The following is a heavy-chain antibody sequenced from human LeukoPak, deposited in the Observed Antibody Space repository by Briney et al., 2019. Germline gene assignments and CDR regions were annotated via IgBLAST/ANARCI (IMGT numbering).Heavy chain of an antibody. J-gene: IGHJ4*02. CDR3: AKAFLSTTGDY. CDR2: ISKDGSNK. D-gene: IGHD1-1*01. V-gene: IGHV3-30*18. Sequence: GGSLRLSCAASKFTFSDYYMSWIRQAPDKGLEWVAVISKDGSNKYYADSVKGRFTISRDNSKNTLYLQMNSLRVEDTAVYYCAKAFLSTTGDYWGQGNLVTVSS. CDR1: KFTFSDYY.